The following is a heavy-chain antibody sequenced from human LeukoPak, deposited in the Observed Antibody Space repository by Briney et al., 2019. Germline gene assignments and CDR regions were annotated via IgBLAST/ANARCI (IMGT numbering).Heavy chain of an antibody. CDR2: IKQDGSNK. J-gene: IGHJ4*02. CDR3: ARDGGEYDSYFDY. CDR1: GFTFSSYW. V-gene: IGHV3-7*01. Sequence: GGSLRLSCAASGFTFSSYWMSWVRQAPGKGLEWVANIKQDGSNKYYADSVKGRFTISRDNSKNTLYLQMNSLRAEDTAVYYCARDGGEYDSYFDYWGQGTLVTVSS. D-gene: IGHD3-16*01.